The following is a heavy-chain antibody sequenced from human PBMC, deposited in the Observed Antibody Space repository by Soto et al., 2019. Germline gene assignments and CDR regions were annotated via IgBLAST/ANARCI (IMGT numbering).Heavy chain of an antibody. CDR2: FRTSGDGGTT. Sequence: VGSLRLSCAASGFTFSSYSMSWVRQAPGKGLEWVSGFRTSGDGGTTYYADSVKGRFTISRDNSKNMLFLQMNSLRAEDTAIYYCAKKVNSGPGSQYFDYWGQGTLVTVSS. CDR1: GFTFSSYS. CDR3: AKKVNSGPGSQYFDY. J-gene: IGHJ4*02. V-gene: IGHV3-23*01. D-gene: IGHD3-10*01.